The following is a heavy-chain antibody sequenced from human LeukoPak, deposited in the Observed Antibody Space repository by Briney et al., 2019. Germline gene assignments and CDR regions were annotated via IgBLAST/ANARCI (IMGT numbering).Heavy chain of an antibody. CDR1: GFTFSSYV. V-gene: IGHV3-21*01. CDR3: AKDFAGDRDY. J-gene: IGHJ4*02. Sequence: GGSLRLSCAASGFTFSSYVMSWVRQAPGKGLEWVSPISSSSSYIYYADSVKGRFTISRDNAKNTLYLQMNSLRAEDTAVYYCAKDFAGDRDYWGQGTLVTVSS. CDR2: ISSSSSYI. D-gene: IGHD4-17*01.